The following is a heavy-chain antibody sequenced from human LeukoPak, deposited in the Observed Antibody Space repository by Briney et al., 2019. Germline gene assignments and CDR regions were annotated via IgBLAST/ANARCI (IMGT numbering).Heavy chain of an antibody. D-gene: IGHD6-13*01. CDR1: GYTFTGYY. CDR3: ARVGDSSSLYYFDY. CDR2: INPNSGGT. Sequence: ASVKVSCKASGYTFTGYYMHWVRQAPGQGLEWMGWINPNSGGTNYAQKFQGRVTMTRDTSISTAYVELSRLRSDDTAVYYCARVGDSSSLYYFDYWGQGTLVTVSS. V-gene: IGHV1-2*02. J-gene: IGHJ4*02.